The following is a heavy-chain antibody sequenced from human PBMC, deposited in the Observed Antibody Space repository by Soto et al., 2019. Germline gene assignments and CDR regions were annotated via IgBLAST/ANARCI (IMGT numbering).Heavy chain of an antibody. J-gene: IGHJ4*02. CDR2: INPASGST. CDR1: GYTFTHYY. CDR3: ARALAAGDH. V-gene: IGHV1-46*01. Sequence: QVQLVQSGAEVKKPGASVKVSCRTSGYTFTHYYIHWVRQAPGQGLEWLGIINPASGSTNYAQDFQGIVTLTMDTSTTTVYMELSGLRAEDTAIFYCARALAAGDHWGQGTLVTVSS. D-gene: IGHD6-13*01.